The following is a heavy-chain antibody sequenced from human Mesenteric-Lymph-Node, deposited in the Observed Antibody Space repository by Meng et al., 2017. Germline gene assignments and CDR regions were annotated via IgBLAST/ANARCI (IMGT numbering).Heavy chain of an antibody. CDR1: GFTVRSDW. D-gene: IGHD3-3*01. J-gene: IGHJ4*02. Sequence: GESLKISCAASGFTVRSDWMHWVRQAPGKGLEWVANIKQDGSAKYYVDSVKGRFTISRDNAKNSLYLQMNSLRAEDTALYYGAKSFGDLPDYWGQGTLVTVSS. CDR2: IKQDGSAK. CDR3: AKSFGDLPDY. V-gene: IGHV3-7*03.